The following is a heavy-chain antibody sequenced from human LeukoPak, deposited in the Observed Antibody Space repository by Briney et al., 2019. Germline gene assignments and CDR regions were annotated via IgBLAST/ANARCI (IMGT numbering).Heavy chain of an antibody. Sequence: GGSLRLSCAASGFTFSSYWMHWVRQAPGKGLEWVAVVWYDGSNKYYADSVKGRFTISRDNSKNTLYLQMNSLRAEDTAVYYCARSTSGYYDGGRSLGYWGQGTLVTVSS. D-gene: IGHD3-22*01. CDR3: ARSTSGYYDGGRSLGY. CDR1: GFTFSSYW. J-gene: IGHJ4*02. V-gene: IGHV3-33*08. CDR2: VWYDGSNK.